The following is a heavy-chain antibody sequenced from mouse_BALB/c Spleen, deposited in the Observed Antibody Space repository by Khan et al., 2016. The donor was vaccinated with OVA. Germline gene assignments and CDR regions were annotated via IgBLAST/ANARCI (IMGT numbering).Heavy chain of an antibody. Sequence: QIQLVQSGAELAKPGASVKMSCKASGYTFTSYWMHWVKQRPGQGLEWIGYINPTTDYTEYNQIFKDKATLTLDKSSSTAYMQLSSLTSEDSAVYYCVNHGSSSAWFTYWGQGTLVTVSA. V-gene: IGHV1-7*01. CDR3: VNHGSSSAWFTY. CDR2: INPTTDYT. J-gene: IGHJ3*01. D-gene: IGHD1-1*01. CDR1: GYTFTSYW.